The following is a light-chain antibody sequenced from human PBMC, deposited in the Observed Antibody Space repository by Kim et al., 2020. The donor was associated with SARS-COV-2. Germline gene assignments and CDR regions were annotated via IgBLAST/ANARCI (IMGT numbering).Light chain of an antibody. J-gene: IGLJ1*01. CDR1: SSNIEINV. Sequence: GQKATIIFSGISSNIEINVVNRYLQLPRTAPELLIYVSNQRPSGVPDRFSGSKSGTAASLAISGLQSEDEADYFCATWDYSLTGFVLGTGTKVTVL. V-gene: IGLV1-44*01. CDR3: ATWDYSLTGFV. CDR2: VSN.